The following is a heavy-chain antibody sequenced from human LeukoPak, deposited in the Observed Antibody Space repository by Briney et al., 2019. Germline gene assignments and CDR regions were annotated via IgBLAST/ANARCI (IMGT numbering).Heavy chain of an antibody. CDR1: GGTISTYY. D-gene: IGHD1-26*01. V-gene: IGHV4-59*01. CDR3: ARGMGGPDY. CDR2: ISYSGST. Sequence: PSETLCLSCATSGGTISTYYLSWIRQPPGKGLEWVGYISYSGSTNYNPSLKSRVTMSVLTSKNQFSLKLSAVTAADTAVYYCARGMGGPDYWGQGTLVTVSS. J-gene: IGHJ4*02.